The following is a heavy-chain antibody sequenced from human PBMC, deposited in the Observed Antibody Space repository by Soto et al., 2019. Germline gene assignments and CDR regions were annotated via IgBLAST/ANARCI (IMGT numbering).Heavy chain of an antibody. CDR3: AKDSNPSIAARLSYYYGMDV. V-gene: IGHV3-11*04. Sequence: GGSLRLSCAASGFTFSDYYMSWIRQAPGKGLEWVSYISSSGSTIYYADSVKGRFTISRDNAKNSLYLQMNSLRAEDTAVYYCAKDSNPSIAARLSYYYGMDVWGQGTPVTVSS. D-gene: IGHD6-6*01. J-gene: IGHJ6*02. CDR2: ISSSGSTI. CDR1: GFTFSDYY.